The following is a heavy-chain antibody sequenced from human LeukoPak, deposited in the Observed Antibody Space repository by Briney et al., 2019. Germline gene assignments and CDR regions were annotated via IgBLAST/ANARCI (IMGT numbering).Heavy chain of an antibody. D-gene: IGHD5-12*01. CDR2: ISYDGSNK. Sequence: GGSLRLSCAASGFTFSSYAMHWVRQAPGKGLEWVAVISYDGSNKYYADSVKGRFTISRDNSKNTLYLQMNSLRAEDTAVYCCARDRLRSYFDYWGQGTLVTVSS. J-gene: IGHJ4*02. CDR3: ARDRLRSYFDY. V-gene: IGHV3-30*01. CDR1: GFTFSSYA.